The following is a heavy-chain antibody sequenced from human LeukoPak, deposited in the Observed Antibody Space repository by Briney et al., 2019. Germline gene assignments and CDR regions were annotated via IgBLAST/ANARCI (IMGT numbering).Heavy chain of an antibody. J-gene: IGHJ3*02. CDR2: MNPNSGNT. CDR1: GYTFTSYD. CDR3: ARVRSYGGKWRAFDI. V-gene: IGHV1-8*01. Sequence: ASVKVSCKASGYTFTSYDINWVRPATGQGLEWMGWMNPNSGNTGYAQKFQGRVTMTRNTSISTAYMELSSLRSEDTAVYYCARVRSYGGKWRAFDIWGQGTMVTVSS. D-gene: IGHD4-23*01.